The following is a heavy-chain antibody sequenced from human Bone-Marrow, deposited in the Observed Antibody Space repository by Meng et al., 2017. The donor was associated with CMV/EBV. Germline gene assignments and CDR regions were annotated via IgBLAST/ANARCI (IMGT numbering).Heavy chain of an antibody. CDR2: IRSKAYGGTT. CDR3: TRAGNSRRAYYFDY. CDR1: GFTFGDYA. V-gene: IGHV3-49*04. Sequence: GESLKISCTASGFTFGDYAMSWVRQAPGKGLEWVGFIRSKAYGGTTEYAASVKGRFTISRDDSKSIAYLQMNSLKTEDTAVYYCTRAGNSRRAYYFDYWGQGTLVTFSS. J-gene: IGHJ4*02.